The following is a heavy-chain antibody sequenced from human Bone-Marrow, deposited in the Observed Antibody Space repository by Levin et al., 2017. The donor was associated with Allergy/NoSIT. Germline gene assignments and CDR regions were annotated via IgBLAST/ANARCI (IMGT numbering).Heavy chain of an antibody. Sequence: PGGSLRLSCAASGFTFSSYAMHWVRQAPGKGLEWVAVISYDGSNKYYADSVKGRFTISRDNSKNTLYLQMNSLRAEDTAVYYCARPVSSVGAETGDYWGQGTLVTVSS. CDR3: ARPVSSVGAETGDY. CDR1: GFTFSSYA. CDR2: ISYDGSNK. J-gene: IGHJ4*02. D-gene: IGHD1-26*01. V-gene: IGHV3-30*04.